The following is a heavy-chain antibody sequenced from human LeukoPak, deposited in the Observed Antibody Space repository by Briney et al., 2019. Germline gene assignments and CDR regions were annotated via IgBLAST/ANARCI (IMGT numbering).Heavy chain of an antibody. CDR2: IYTSGST. D-gene: IGHD3-16*02. CDR1: GGSISSGSYY. CDR3: ARHRQTKEGYVWGSYQGQFDY. Sequence: SQTLSLTCTVSGGSISSGSYYWSWIRQPAGKGLEWIGRIYTSGSTNYNPSLKSRVTISVDTSKNQFSLKLSSVTAADTAVYYCARHRQTKEGYVWGSYQGQFDYWGQGTLVTVSS. J-gene: IGHJ4*02. V-gene: IGHV4-61*02.